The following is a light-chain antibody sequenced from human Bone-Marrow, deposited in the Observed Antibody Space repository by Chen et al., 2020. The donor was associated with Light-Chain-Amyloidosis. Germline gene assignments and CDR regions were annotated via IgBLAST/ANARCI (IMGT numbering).Light chain of an antibody. J-gene: IGLJ1*01. CDR1: SSDVGGDNH. Sequence: QSALTQPASVSGSPGQSITISCTGTSSDVGGDNHVSWYQQHPDKAPKLMIYEVTNRPSWVPDRCSGPKSDHTASLTSSGLQTEDEADYFCSAYTITNTLVFGSGTRVTVL. CDR2: EVT. V-gene: IGLV2-14*01. CDR3: SAYTITNTLV.